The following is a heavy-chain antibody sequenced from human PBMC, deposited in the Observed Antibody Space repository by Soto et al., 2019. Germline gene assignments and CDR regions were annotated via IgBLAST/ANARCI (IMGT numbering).Heavy chain of an antibody. CDR3: AVTYYDFWSGYYPYYYGMDV. V-gene: IGHV3-30-3*01. D-gene: IGHD3-3*01. CDR2: ISYDGSNK. Sequence: GVSLRLSCAASGFTFSSYAMHWVRQAPGKGLEWVAVISYDGSNKYYADSVKGRFTISRDNSKNTLYLQMNSLRAEDTAVYYCAVTYYDFWSGYYPYYYGMDVWGQGTTVT. J-gene: IGHJ6*02. CDR1: GFTFSSYA.